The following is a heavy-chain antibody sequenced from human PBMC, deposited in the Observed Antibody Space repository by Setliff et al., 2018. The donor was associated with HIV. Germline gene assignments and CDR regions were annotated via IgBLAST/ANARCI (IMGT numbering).Heavy chain of an antibody. Sequence: GGSLRLSCAASGFTFSNAWMSWVRQAPGKGLEWVGRIKSKTDGGTTDYAAPVEGRFTISRDDSKNTLSLQMNSLKTEDTAVYYCTTEDPWLRFGHWGQGTLVTVSS. CDR2: IKSKTDGGTT. V-gene: IGHV3-15*01. D-gene: IGHD5-12*01. CDR1: GFTFSNAW. J-gene: IGHJ5*02. CDR3: TTEDPWLRFGH.